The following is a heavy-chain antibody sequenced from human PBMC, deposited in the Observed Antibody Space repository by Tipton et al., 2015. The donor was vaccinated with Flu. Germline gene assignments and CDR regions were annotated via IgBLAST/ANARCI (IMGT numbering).Heavy chain of an antibody. V-gene: IGHV4-4*07. CDR1: GGSISSYY. J-gene: IGHJ2*01. Sequence: LRLSCTVSGGSISSYYWSWIRQSAGKGLEWIGRTYISGSTNYNPSLKSRVTLSVDTSKNQFSLKLSSVTAADMAIYYCASERSYGDWYFELWGRGTLVTVSS. CDR2: TYISGST. D-gene: IGHD4-17*01. CDR3: ASERSYGDWYFEL.